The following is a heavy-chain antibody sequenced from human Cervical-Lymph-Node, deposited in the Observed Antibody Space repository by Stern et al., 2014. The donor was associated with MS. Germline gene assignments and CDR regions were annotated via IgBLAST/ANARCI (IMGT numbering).Heavy chain of an antibody. D-gene: IGHD1-26*01. Sequence: VQLVESGAEVKKPGSSVKVSCESSGGTSWVRQAPGLGLEGMGGVIPFVGTPNYAQKFQGRVTITADTSTNTTCLHLSRLTYGDTAVYYCASGSGYNWFGPWGQGTLVTVSS. V-gene: IGHV1-69*14. J-gene: IGHJ5*02. CDR3: ASGSGYNWFGP. CDR1: GGT. CDR2: VIPFVGTP.